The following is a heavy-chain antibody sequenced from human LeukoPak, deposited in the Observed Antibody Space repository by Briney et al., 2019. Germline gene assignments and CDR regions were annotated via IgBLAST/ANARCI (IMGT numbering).Heavy chain of an antibody. V-gene: IGHV3-49*04. CDR3: TRRFPIWRVDI. CDR2: IRSKTYGGTT. CDR1: GFTFGDYA. Sequence: GGSLRLSCTASGFTFGDYAMSWVRQAPGKGLEWVGFIRSKTYGGTTENAASVKGRFTISRDDSKSIAYLQMNSLKTEDTAVYYCTRRFPIWRVDIWGQGTMVTVSS. J-gene: IGHJ3*02. D-gene: IGHD3-16*01.